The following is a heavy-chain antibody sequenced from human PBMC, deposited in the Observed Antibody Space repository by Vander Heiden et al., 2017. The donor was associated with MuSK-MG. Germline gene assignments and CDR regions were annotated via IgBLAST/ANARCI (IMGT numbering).Heavy chain of an antibody. CDR3: TRVYSSSWYGSFSDY. CDR1: GFTFSDHY. CDR2: TRNKANGYTT. Sequence: EVQLVASGGALVQPGGSLRLSCAASGFTFSDHYMDWVRQAPGKGLEWVGRTRNKANGYTTEYAASVKGRFTISRDDSKNSLYLQMNSLKIEDTAVYYCTRVYSSSWYGSFSDYWGQGALVTVSS. J-gene: IGHJ4*02. V-gene: IGHV3-72*01. D-gene: IGHD6-13*01.